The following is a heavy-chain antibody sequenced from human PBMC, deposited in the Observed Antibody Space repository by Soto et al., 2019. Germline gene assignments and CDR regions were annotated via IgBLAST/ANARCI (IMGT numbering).Heavy chain of an antibody. CDR1: GGSIRPYY. J-gene: IGHJ4*02. D-gene: IGHD6-6*01. CDR2: IYYTGST. V-gene: IGHV4-59*12. CDR3: ARGSLLRSSSPFAY. Sequence: PSETLSLTCTVFGGSIRPYYWSWIRQPPGKELEWIGYIYYTGSTNYSPSLKSRVTMSLDTSKNLLSLKLNSVTAADTAVYYCARGSLLRSSSPFAYGAQGSLAPVS.